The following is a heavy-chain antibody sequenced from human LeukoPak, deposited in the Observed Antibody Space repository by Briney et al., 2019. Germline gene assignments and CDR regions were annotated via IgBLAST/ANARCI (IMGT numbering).Heavy chain of an antibody. CDR2: ISYDGSNK. D-gene: IGHD4-17*01. Sequence: GGSLRLFCAASGFTFSSYAMHWVRQAPGKGLEWVAVISYDGSNKYYADSVKGRFTISRDNSKNTLYLQMNSLRAEDTAVYYCARDTDYGDYDYYGMDVWGQGTTVTVSS. CDR1: GFTFSSYA. V-gene: IGHV3-30-3*01. J-gene: IGHJ6*02. CDR3: ARDTDYGDYDYYGMDV.